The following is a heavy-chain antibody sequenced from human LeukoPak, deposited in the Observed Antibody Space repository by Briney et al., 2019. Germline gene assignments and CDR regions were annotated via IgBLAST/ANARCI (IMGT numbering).Heavy chain of an antibody. Sequence: SETLSLTCSVSGASVTTYPYYWTWIRQPPGKGLEGIGSVTYTGNTFYNPSLPSRVTIPIDASKNQCSLNLSSVTAADTAIYFCARPPTGFPNWFDSWGRGSPVTVSS. CDR2: VTYTGNT. CDR3: ARPPTGFPNWFDS. CDR1: GASVTTYPYY. J-gene: IGHJ5*01. V-gene: IGHV4-39*07. D-gene: IGHD3-9*01.